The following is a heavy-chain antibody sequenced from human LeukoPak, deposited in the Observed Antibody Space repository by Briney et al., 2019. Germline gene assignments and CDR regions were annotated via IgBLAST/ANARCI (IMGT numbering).Heavy chain of an antibody. CDR2: ISAYNGNT. V-gene: IGHV1-18*01. Sequence: ASVKASCKASGGTFSSYAISWVRQAPGQGLEWMGWISAYNGNTNYAQKLQGRVTMTTDTSTSTAYMELRSLRSDDTAVYYCARGGSYENWFDPWGQGTLVTASS. D-gene: IGHD1-26*01. CDR3: ARGGSYENWFDP. CDR1: GGTFSSYA. J-gene: IGHJ5*02.